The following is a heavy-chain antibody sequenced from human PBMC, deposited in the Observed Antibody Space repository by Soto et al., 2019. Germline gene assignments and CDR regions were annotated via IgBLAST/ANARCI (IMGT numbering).Heavy chain of an antibody. D-gene: IGHD3-3*01. J-gene: IGHJ3*02. Sequence: ASVKVSCKASGYTFTSYDINWVRQATGQGLEWMGWMNPNSGNTGYAQKFQGRVTMTRNTSISTAYMELSSLRSEDTAVYYCARGSRYDFWSGSHDAFDIRGQGTMLTVSS. V-gene: IGHV1-8*01. CDR3: ARGSRYDFWSGSHDAFDI. CDR2: MNPNSGNT. CDR1: GYTFTSYD.